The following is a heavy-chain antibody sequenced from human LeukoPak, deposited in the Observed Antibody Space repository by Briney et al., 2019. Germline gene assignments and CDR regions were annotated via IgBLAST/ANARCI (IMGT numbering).Heavy chain of an antibody. J-gene: IGHJ4*02. V-gene: IGHV4-61*01. CDR1: GGSVSSGSYY. Sequence: SETLSLTCTVSGGSVSSGSYYWSWIRQPPGKGLEWIGYIYYSGSTNYNPSLKSRVTVSADTSKNQFSLKLSSVTAADTAVYYCARAAGGIAAFDYWGQGTLVTVFS. CDR2: IYYSGST. CDR3: ARAAGGIAAFDY. D-gene: IGHD6-6*01.